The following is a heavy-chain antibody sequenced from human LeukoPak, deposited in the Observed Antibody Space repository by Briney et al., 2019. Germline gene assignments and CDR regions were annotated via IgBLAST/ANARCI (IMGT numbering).Heavy chain of an antibody. D-gene: IGHD3-16*01. V-gene: IGHV4-31*03. Sequence: PSETLSLTCTVAGGSISSGGYYWSYIRQQPGKVLEWIGYIYDSGSTYYNPSLKTRLFISIDTSKNQSSLKLSSVTAADTAVYYCARGGDYRGFDYWGQGTLVTVSS. CDR1: GGSISSGGYY. CDR2: IYDSGST. CDR3: ARGGDYRGFDY. J-gene: IGHJ4*02.